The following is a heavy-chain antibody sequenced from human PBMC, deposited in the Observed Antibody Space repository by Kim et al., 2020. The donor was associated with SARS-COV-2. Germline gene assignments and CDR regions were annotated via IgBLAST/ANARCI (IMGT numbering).Heavy chain of an antibody. CDR1: GFTFSSYA. J-gene: IGHJ4*02. V-gene: IGHV3-30-3*01. CDR2: ISYDGSNK. Sequence: GGSLRLSCAASGFTFSSYAMHWVRQAPGKGLEWVAVISYDGSNKYYADSVKGRFTISRDNSKNTLYLQMNSLRAEDTAVYYCARGIVGATTYFDYWGQGTLVTVSS. CDR3: ARGIVGATTYFDY. D-gene: IGHD1-26*01.